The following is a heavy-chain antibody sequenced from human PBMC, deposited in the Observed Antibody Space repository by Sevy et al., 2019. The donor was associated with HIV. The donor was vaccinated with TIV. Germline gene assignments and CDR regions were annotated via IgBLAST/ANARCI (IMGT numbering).Heavy chain of an antibody. CDR3: AAAREYYEDSSGYLDY. D-gene: IGHD3-22*01. J-gene: IGHJ4*02. V-gene: IGHV1-24*01. Sequence: ASVKVSCKVSGYTLTKLSMHWVRQAPGKGLEWMGRFDPEDGETNFAQKFQGRGTMTEDTSTDTAYMELSSLRSEDTAVYYCAAAREYYEDSSGYLDYWGQGTLVTVSS. CDR2: FDPEDGET. CDR1: GYTLTKLS.